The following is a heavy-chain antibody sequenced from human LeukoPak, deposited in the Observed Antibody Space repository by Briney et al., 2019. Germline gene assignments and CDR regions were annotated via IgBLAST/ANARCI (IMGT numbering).Heavy chain of an antibody. CDR1: GFTFDDYG. CDR3: ARDLYYYDSSGSYFDY. V-gene: IGHV3-20*04. CDR2: INWNGGST. Sequence: GGSLRLSCAASGFTFDDYGMSWVRQAPGKGLEWVSGINWNGGSTGYADPVKGRFTISRDNAKNSLYLQMNSLRAEDTALYYCARDLYYYDSSGSYFDYWGQGTLVTVSS. J-gene: IGHJ4*02. D-gene: IGHD3-22*01.